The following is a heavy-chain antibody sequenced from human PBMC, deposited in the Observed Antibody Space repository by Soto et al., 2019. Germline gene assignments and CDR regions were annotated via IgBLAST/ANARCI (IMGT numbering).Heavy chain of an antibody. CDR3: AKEHPEDHYYYYYGMDV. Sequence: GGSLRLSCAASGFTFSSYSMNWVRQAPGKGLEWVSSISSSSSYIYYADSVKGRFTISRDNAKNSLYLQMNSLRAEDTAVYYCAKEHPEDHYYYYYGMDVWGQGTTVTV. J-gene: IGHJ6*02. CDR1: GFTFSSYS. V-gene: IGHV3-21*01. CDR2: ISSSSSYI.